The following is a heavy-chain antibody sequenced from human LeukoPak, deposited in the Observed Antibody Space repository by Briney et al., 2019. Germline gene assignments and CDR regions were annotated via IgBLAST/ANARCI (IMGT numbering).Heavy chain of an antibody. Sequence: GASVKVSCKASGYTFTSYDINWVRQATGQGLEWMGWINPNSGGTNYAQKFQGRVTMTRDTSISTAYMELSRLRSDDTAVYYCARDLGSGYWISWGQGTLVTVSS. CDR1: GYTFTSYD. V-gene: IGHV1-2*02. CDR3: ARDLGSGYWIS. D-gene: IGHD3-22*01. J-gene: IGHJ5*02. CDR2: INPNSGGT.